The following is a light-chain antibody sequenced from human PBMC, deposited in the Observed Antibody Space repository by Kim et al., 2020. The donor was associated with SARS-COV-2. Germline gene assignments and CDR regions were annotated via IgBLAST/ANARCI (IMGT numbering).Light chain of an antibody. CDR2: NDN. CDR1: SSNVGRHF. V-gene: IGLV1-44*01. Sequence: GQGGTISCSGSSSNVGRHFVNWSQQLPGTAPKVFIYNDNQRPSGVPDRFSGSRSGTSASLAISGLQSEDEADYYCATWDVSLNGWVFGGGTQLTVL. CDR3: ATWDVSLNGWV. J-gene: IGLJ3*02.